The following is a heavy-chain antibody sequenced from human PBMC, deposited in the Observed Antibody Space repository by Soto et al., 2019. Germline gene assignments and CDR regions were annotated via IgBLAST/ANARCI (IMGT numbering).Heavy chain of an antibody. J-gene: IGHJ4*02. CDR2: LFYSGGT. D-gene: IGHD4-17*01. CDR1: GDSISTSNYY. Sequence: QLQLQESGPGLVKPSETLSLTCSVSGDSISTSNYYWGWIRQPPGKGLEWIGHLFYSGGTYYNPSLKSRVSISADTSKTEFSLKLTSITAADTAIYFCARRGGGDYLFDSWGQGILVTVSS. V-gene: IGHV4-39*07. CDR3: ARRGGGDYLFDS.